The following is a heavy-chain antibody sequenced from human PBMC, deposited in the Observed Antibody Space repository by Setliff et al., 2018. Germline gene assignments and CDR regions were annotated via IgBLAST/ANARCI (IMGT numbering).Heavy chain of an antibody. CDR1: GYTFTINH. Sequence: VSVKVSCKASGYTFTINHLYWVRQAPGQGLECMGWIDPNSGVTHYGQKLQGRVSMTRDTSISTVFMELSGLTSDDTAVYYCARVPQEALYYYDRGHYIDYWGQGTLVTVS. CDR3: ARVPQEALYYYDRGHYIDY. V-gene: IGHV1-2*02. J-gene: IGHJ4*02. D-gene: IGHD3-22*01. CDR2: IDPNSGVT.